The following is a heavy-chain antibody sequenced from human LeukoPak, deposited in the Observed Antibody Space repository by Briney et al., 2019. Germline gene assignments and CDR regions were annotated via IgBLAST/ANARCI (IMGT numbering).Heavy chain of an antibody. D-gene: IGHD2-15*01. CDR2: IIPIFGTA. J-gene: IGHJ4*02. CDR1: GGTFSGYA. V-gene: IGHV1-69*06. Sequence: PAASVKVSCKASGGTFSGYAISWVRQAPGQGLEWMGGIIPIFGTANYAQKFQGRVTITADKSTSTAYMELSSLRSEDTAVYYCARGGGYCSGGSCYSYFDYWGQGTLVTVSS. CDR3: ARGGGYCSGGSCYSYFDY.